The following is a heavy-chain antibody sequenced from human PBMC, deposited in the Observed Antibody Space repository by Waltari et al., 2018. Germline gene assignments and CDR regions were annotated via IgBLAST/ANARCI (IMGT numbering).Heavy chain of an antibody. CDR2: MNPNSGNT. J-gene: IGHJ4*02. CDR3: ARAKFLSIAAAGTIGY. V-gene: IGHV1-8*01. D-gene: IGHD6-13*01. CDR1: GYTFTSYD. Sequence: QVQLVQSGAEVKKPGASVKVSCKASGYTFTSYDINWVRQATGQGLEWMGWMNPNSGNTGDAQKFQGRVTMTRNTSISTAYMELSSLRSEDTAVYYCARAKFLSIAAAGTIGYWGQGTLVTVSS.